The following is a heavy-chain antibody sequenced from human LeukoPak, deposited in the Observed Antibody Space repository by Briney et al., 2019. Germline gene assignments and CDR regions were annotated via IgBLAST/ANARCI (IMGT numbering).Heavy chain of an antibody. CDR2: VDVHGQGT. D-gene: IGHD2/OR15-2a*01. J-gene: IGHJ5*02. CDR3: ARSNYDSTTFYYHLDL. V-gene: IGHV3-74*01. CDR1: GFTFSSYW. Sequence: GGSLRLSCAASGFTFSSYWMHWVRQAPGKGPVWVSRVDVHGQGTAYADSVKGRFTISRDNAKNTLSLQMNSLSTEDTAVYYCARSNYDSTTFYYHLDLWGQGTLVTVSS.